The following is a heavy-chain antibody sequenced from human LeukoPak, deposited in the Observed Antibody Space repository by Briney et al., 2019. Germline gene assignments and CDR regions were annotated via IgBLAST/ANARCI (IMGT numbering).Heavy chain of an antibody. CDR1: GYTFINYG. CDR3: VRDWEWKAARNLFDP. J-gene: IGHJ5*02. D-gene: IGHD6-6*01. Sequence: ASVTVSCTASGYTFINYGISWVRQARGQGLEWMGWTSGDNVNTYYAQKFLGRVIMTTDISTTTAYMELRSLRPDDTAVYYCVRDWEWKAARNLFDPWGQGTRVTVSS. CDR2: TSGDNVNT. V-gene: IGHV1-18*01.